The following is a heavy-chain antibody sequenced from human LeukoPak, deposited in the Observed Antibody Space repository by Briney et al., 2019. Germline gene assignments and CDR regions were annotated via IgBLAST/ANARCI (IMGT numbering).Heavy chain of an antibody. CDR2: IYYSGRT. J-gene: IGHJ4*02. CDR1: GGSFSSSSYF. D-gene: IGHD5-12*01. CDR3: ARHGGLKYGGYEKRFDY. Sequence: SETLSLTCTVSGGSFSSSSYFWGWIRQPPGKGLEWIGSIYYSGRTYYNPSLESRVTISVDTSKNQFSLKLNSLTAADTAVYYCARHGGLKYGGYEKRFDYWGQGTLVTVSS. V-gene: IGHV4-39*01.